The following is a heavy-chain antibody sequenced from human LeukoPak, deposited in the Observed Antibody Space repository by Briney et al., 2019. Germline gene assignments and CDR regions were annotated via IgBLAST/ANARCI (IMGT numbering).Heavy chain of an antibody. CDR2: IYYSGST. Sequence: SETLSLTCTVSGGSISSYYWSWIRQHPGKGLEWIGYIYYSGSTYYNPSLKSRVTISVDTSKNQFSLKLSSVTAADTAVYYCARDSLYYYDSSGDDAFDIWGQGTMVTVSS. D-gene: IGHD3-22*01. CDR1: GGSISSYY. J-gene: IGHJ3*02. V-gene: IGHV4-59*06. CDR3: ARDSLYYYDSSGDDAFDI.